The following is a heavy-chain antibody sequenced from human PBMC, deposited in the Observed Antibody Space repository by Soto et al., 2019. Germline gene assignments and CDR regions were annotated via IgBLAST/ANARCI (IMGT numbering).Heavy chain of an antibody. CDR1: GFTFDDYT. D-gene: IGHD6-13*01. Sequence: GGSLRLSCAASGFTFDDYTMHWVRQAPGKGLEWVSLISWDGGSTYYADSVKGRFTISRDNSKNSLYLQMNSLRTKDTALYYCAKDKDSSSWYLFDYWGQGTLVTVSS. CDR2: ISWDGGST. CDR3: AKDKDSSSWYLFDY. J-gene: IGHJ4*02. V-gene: IGHV3-43*01.